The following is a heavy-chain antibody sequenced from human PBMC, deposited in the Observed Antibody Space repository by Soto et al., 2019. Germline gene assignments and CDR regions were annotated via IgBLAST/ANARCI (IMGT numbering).Heavy chain of an antibody. CDR1: RFTFSDYW. J-gene: IGHJ5*02. CDR2: MNPDGSEQ. Sequence: EVHLVESGGALVQPGGSLRLSCAASRFTFSDYWMTWVRQTPGKGLEGVANMNPDGSEQYYLDSVKGRFTISRDNAKNSLYLQMNNLRGEDTAVYYCTRDLNHDCGPWGQGTQVIVSS. CDR3: TRDLNHDCGP. D-gene: IGHD2-21*01. V-gene: IGHV3-7*04.